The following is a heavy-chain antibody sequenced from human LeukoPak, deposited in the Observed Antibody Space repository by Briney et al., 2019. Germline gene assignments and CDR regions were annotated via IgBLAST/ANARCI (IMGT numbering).Heavy chain of an antibody. CDR3: AREILRLDY. D-gene: IGHD2/OR15-2a*01. Sequence: ASVKVSCKASGYTFITYAMNWVRQAPGQWVEWMGWINTNTGNPTYAQGFTGRFVFSLDTSVSTAYLQISSLKAEDTAVYYCAREILRLDYWGQGTLVTVSS. J-gene: IGHJ4*02. CDR1: GYTFITYA. V-gene: IGHV7-4-1*02. CDR2: INTNTGNP.